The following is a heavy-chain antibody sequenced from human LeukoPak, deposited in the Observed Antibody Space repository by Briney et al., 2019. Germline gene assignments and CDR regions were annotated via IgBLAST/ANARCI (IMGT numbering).Heavy chain of an antibody. Sequence: PGGSLRLSCAASGFAVSSNYMSWVRQAPGKGLEWVASIKEDGSEKYYVDSVKGRFTISRDNAKNSLYLQMNSLRAEDTALYHCARKGVGGELGGFDYWGQGTLSPSPQ. D-gene: IGHD3-16*01. CDR3: ARKGVGGELGGFDY. V-gene: IGHV3-7*03. J-gene: IGHJ4*02. CDR2: IKEDGSEK. CDR1: GFAVSSNY.